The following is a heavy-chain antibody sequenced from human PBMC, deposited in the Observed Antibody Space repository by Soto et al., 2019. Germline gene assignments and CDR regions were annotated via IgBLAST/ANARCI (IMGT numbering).Heavy chain of an antibody. J-gene: IGHJ5*02. Sequence: QVQLVQSGAEEKKPGASVKVSCKASGYTFTSYAMHWVRQAPGQRLEWMGWINAGNGNTKYSQKFQGRVTITRDTSASTAYMELSSLRSEDTAVYYCARDKDYYGSGSSNWFDPWGQGTLVTVSS. CDR2: INAGNGNT. CDR1: GYTFTSYA. CDR3: ARDKDYYGSGSSNWFDP. D-gene: IGHD3-10*01. V-gene: IGHV1-3*05.